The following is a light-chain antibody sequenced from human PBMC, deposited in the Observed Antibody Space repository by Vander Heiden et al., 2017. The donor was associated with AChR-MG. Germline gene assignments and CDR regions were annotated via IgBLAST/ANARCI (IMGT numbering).Light chain of an antibody. V-gene: IGKV3-20*01. Sequence: EIVLTQSPGTLSLSPGERAALSCRASQSVSINHLAWYQQKPGQAPRLLIYGASSRATGIPDRFSGSGFGTDFTLTITRLEPEDFAVYYCQHYGTSPRTFGQGTKVEIK. CDR2: GAS. J-gene: IGKJ1*01. CDR1: QSVSINH. CDR3: QHYGTSPRT.